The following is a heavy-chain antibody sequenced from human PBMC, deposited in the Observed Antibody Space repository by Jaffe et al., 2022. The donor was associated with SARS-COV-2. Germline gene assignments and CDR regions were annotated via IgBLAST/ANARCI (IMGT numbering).Heavy chain of an antibody. CDR2: ITYRGTS. J-gene: IGHJ3*02. V-gene: IGHV4-31*03. CDR1: GGSVNSGGYY. Sequence: QVQLQESGPGLVKPSQTLSLICTVSGGSVNSGGYYWTWIRQLPEQGLEWIGFITYRGTSNYKPSLKSRVTMSVDTSKNQFSLNLTSVTAADTAVYFCASFDSDLNGYDIWGQGTKVTVSS. CDR3: ASFDSDLNGYDI. D-gene: IGHD3-22*01.